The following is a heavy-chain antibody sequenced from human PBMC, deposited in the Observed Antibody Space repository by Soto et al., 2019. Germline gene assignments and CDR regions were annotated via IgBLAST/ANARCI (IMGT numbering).Heavy chain of an antibody. Sequence: ASVKVSCKASGYTFTSYAMHWVRQAPGQRLEWMGWINAGNGNTKYSQKFQGRVTITRDTSASTAYMELSSLRSEDTTVYYCARAVVMSGTTIAAFDIWGQGTMVTVSS. D-gene: IGHD1-7*01. V-gene: IGHV1-3*01. CDR3: ARAVVMSGTTIAAFDI. CDR1: GYTFTSYA. CDR2: INAGNGNT. J-gene: IGHJ3*02.